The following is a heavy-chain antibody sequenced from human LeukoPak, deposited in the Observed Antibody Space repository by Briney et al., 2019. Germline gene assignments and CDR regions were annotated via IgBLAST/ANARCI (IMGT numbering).Heavy chain of an antibody. CDR2: IYYSGST. J-gene: IGHJ6*03. V-gene: IGHV4-59*01. CDR1: GGSISSYY. D-gene: IGHD3-22*01. Sequence: SETLSLTCTVSGGSISSYYWSWLRQPPGKGLEWIGYIYYSGSTNYNPSLKSRVTISVDTSKNQFSLKLSSVTAADTAVYYCARDHYDSSGRVGYYYYMDVWGKGTTVTVSS. CDR3: ARDHYDSSGRVGYYYYMDV.